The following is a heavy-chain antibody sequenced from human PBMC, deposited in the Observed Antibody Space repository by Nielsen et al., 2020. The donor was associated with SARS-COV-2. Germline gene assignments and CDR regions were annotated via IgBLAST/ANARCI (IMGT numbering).Heavy chain of an antibody. CDR2: ISYDGSNK. V-gene: IGHV3-30*18. J-gene: IGHJ4*02. CDR3: AKDLDYGDY. CDR1: GFTFSSYG. Sequence: GESLKTSCAASGFTFSSYGMHWVRQAPGKGLEWVAVISYDGSNKYYADSVKGRFTISRDNSKNTLYLQMNSLRAEDTAVYYCAKDLDYGDYWGQGTLVTVSS.